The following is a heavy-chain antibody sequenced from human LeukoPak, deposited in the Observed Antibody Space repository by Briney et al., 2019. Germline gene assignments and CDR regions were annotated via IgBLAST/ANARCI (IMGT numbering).Heavy chain of an antibody. CDR2: IYYNGSA. CDR3: ARAAPYPKTPPDY. Sequence: SETLSLTCAVSGASISTNNFYWAWIRQPPGKGREWIGSIYYNGSAYYSPSLKSRSTISVDTSKNRFSLNVRSVTAADTSVYYCARAAPYPKTPPDYWGQGTLVTVSS. J-gene: IGHJ4*02. V-gene: IGHV4-39*01. CDR1: GASISTNNFY.